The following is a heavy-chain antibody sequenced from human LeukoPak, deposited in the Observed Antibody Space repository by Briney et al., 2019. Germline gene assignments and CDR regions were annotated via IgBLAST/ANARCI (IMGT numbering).Heavy chain of an antibody. Sequence: ASVKVSCKASGYTFTGYYMHWVRQAPGQGLEWMGWINPNSGGTNYAQKFQGRVTMTRDTSISTAYMELSRLRSDDTAVYYCARALERATGWFDPWGQGTLVTVSS. V-gene: IGHV1-2*02. CDR3: ARALERATGWFDP. D-gene: IGHD1-26*01. CDR2: INPNSGGT. J-gene: IGHJ5*02. CDR1: GYTFTGYY.